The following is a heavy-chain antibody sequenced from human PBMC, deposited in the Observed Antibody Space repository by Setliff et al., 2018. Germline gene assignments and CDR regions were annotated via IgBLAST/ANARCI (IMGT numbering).Heavy chain of an antibody. V-gene: IGHV4-59*01. D-gene: IGHD3-10*01. J-gene: IGHJ4*02. Sequence: PSETLSLTCTVSGGSISDYYWSWIRQPPGKGLEWLGYIHNRGTTNYNPSLRSRVTMSVDTSKKQFSLKLSCVTTADTAVYYCARVAPILGDSGSPHFDYWGPGTLVTVSS. CDR3: ARVAPILGDSGSPHFDY. CDR2: IHNRGTT. CDR1: GGSISDYY.